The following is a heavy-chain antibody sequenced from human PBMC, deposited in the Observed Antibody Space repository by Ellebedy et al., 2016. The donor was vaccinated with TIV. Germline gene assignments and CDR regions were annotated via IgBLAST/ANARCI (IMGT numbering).Heavy chain of an antibody. J-gene: IGHJ1*01. CDR1: GFTFSTYA. CDR3: AKDRTGVGATLH. CDR2: ISGSGGST. Sequence: PGGSLRLSCAASGFTFSTYAMNWVRQAPGKGLEWVSAISGSGGSTYYADSVKGRFTISRDNSKNTLYLQMNSLRAEDTAVYYCAKDRTGVGATLHWGQGTLVTVSS. D-gene: IGHD1-26*01. V-gene: IGHV3-23*01.